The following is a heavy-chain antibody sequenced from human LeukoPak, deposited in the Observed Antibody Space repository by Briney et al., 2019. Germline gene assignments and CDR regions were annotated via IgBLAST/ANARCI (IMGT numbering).Heavy chain of an antibody. CDR1: GGSFSGYY. Sequence: SETLSLTCAVYGGSFSGYYWSWIRQPPGKGLEWIGEINHSGSTNYNPSLKSRVTISVDTSKNQFSLKLSSVTAADTAVYYCARYRSGGSCYSYNWFDPWGQGTLVTVSS. V-gene: IGHV4-34*01. CDR3: ARYRSGGSCYSYNWFDP. CDR2: INHSGST. D-gene: IGHD2-15*01. J-gene: IGHJ5*02.